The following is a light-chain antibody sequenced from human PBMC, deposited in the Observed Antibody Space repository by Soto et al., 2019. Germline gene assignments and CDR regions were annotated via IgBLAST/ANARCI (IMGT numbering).Light chain of an antibody. V-gene: IGLV1-40*01. Sequence: QAVVTQPPSVSGAPGQRVTISCTGSSSNIGAGYHVHWYQQFPGTAPKLLIYGNSNRPSGVPDRFSGSKSGTSASLAITGLQAEDEADYYCQSYDSSLSGSVFGGGTKVTVL. J-gene: IGLJ3*02. CDR1: SSNIGAGYH. CDR2: GNS. CDR3: QSYDSSLSGSV.